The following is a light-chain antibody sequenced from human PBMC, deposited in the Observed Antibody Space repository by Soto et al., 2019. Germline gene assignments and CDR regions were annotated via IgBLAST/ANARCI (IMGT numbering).Light chain of an antibody. CDR3: QTWGTDIVI. CDR2: LNNDGSH. CDR1: SGHSSNA. Sequence: QSALTQSPSASASLGASVKLTCTLSSGHSSNAIAWHQQQPEKGPRYLMKLNNDGSHTKGDGIPDRFSGSSSGAERYLTISSLQSEDEADYYCQTWGTDIVIFGGGTQLTVL. J-gene: IGLJ2*01. V-gene: IGLV4-69*01.